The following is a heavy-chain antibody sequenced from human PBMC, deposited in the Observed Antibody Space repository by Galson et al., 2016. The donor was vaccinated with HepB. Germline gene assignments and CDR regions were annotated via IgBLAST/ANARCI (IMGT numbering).Heavy chain of an antibody. CDR2: ISNYNGNT. Sequence: SVKVSCKASGYTFNVFGIAWVRQAPGQGLEWMGWISNYNGNTKYGQKFQGRVTMTADTSTSTAYMELRSLRSDDTAVYYCAREVSTMVNWFDPWGQGTLVTVSS. V-gene: IGHV1-18*01. J-gene: IGHJ5*02. D-gene: IGHD4-23*01. CDR1: GYTFNVFG. CDR3: AREVSTMVNWFDP.